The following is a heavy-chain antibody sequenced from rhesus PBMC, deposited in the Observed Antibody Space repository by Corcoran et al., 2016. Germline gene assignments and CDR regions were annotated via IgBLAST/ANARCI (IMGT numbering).Heavy chain of an antibody. D-gene: IGHD3-3*01. CDR3: ARGIRSLDWLLLNYFDY. CDR2: IYWDDDK. V-gene: IGHV2S1*01. CDR1: GFSLRTSGMG. J-gene: IGHJ4*01. Sequence: QVTLKESGPALVKPTQTLTLTCPFSGFSLRTSGMGVGWIRQPPGKALEWLARIYWDDDKYYSTSLKSRLTISKDTSKNQVVLTMTNMDPVDTATYYCARGIRSLDWLLLNYFDYWGQGVLVTVSS.